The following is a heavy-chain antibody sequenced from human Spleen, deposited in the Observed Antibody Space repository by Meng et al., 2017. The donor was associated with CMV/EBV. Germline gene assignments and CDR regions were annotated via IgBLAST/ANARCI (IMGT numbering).Heavy chain of an antibody. V-gene: IGHV4-59*01. CDR2: IYYSRST. CDR3: ARVESVAFDI. CDR1: GGSISNYY. Sequence: SETLSLTCTVSGGSISNYYWSWIRQPPGKGLEWIGYIYYSRSTNYNPSLKSRVTISVDTSKNQFSLKLSSVTAADTAMYYCARVESVAFDIWGQGTMVTVSS. J-gene: IGHJ3*02.